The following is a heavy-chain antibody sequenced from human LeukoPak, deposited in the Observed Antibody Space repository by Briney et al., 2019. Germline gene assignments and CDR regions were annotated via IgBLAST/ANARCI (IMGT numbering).Heavy chain of an antibody. J-gene: IGHJ4*02. CDR1: GFIFSNYA. Sequence: GGSLRLSCAASGFIFSNYAMHWVRQAPGKGLEWVAVVLYDGSNKYYADSVKGRFTISRDISKNTLYLQMNSLRAEDTAVYYCARDLKGGYSYGYSLGYWGQGTLVTVSS. CDR2: VLYDGSNK. CDR3: ARDLKGGYSYGYSLGY. D-gene: IGHD5-18*01. V-gene: IGHV3-30*04.